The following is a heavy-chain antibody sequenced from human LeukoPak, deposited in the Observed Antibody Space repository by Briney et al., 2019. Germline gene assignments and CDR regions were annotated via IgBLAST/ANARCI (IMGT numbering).Heavy chain of an antibody. Sequence: GGSLRLSCAASGFTVSSNYMSWVRQAPGKGLEWVSVIYSGGSTYYADSVKGRFTISRDNSKKTLYLQMNSLRAEDTAVYYCAKSRVKYNWFDPWGQGTLVTVSS. J-gene: IGHJ5*02. CDR3: AKSRVKYNWFDP. V-gene: IGHV3-53*01. CDR1: GFTVSSNY. D-gene: IGHD3-22*01. CDR2: IYSGGST.